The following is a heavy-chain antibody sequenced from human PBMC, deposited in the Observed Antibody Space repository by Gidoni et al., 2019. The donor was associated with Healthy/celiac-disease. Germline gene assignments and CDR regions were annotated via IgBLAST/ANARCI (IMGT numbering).Heavy chain of an antibody. V-gene: IGHV3-74*01. J-gene: IGHJ5*02. D-gene: IGHD4-17*01. CDR1: GFTFSSFW. Sequence: EVQLVESGGGLVQPGGSLRLSCAASGFTFSSFWMHWVRQPPGKGLVWVSRINSDGTSTSYADSVKGRLTISRDNAKNTLYLQMNSLRAEDTAVYYCARGARKTVTVGTSPIYNWFDPWGQGTLVTVSS. CDR2: INSDGTST. CDR3: ARGARKTVTVGTSPIYNWFDP.